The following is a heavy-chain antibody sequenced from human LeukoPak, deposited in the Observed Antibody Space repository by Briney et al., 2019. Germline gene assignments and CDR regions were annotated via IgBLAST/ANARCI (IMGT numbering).Heavy chain of an antibody. Sequence: GESLKISCKASGYSLTSYWIGWVRQMPGKGLEWMGIIYPGDSETRYSPSFQGQVTISVDKSISTAYLQWSSLKASDTAMYYCARPRFYGSGSSPFDYWGQGTLVTVSS. CDR1: GYSLTSYW. CDR3: ARPRFYGSGSSPFDY. V-gene: IGHV5-51*01. CDR2: IYPGDSET. D-gene: IGHD3-10*01. J-gene: IGHJ4*02.